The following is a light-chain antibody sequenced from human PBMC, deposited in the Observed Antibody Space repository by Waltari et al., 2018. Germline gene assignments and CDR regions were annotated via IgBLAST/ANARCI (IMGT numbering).Light chain of an antibody. V-gene: IGLV2-14*03. CDR3: SSFTRATTLI. J-gene: IGLJ2*01. CDR1: SSDVGGYNS. CDR2: DFS. Sequence: QSALTQPASVSGSPGQSIAISCTGTSSDVGGYNSVSWYQQHPGKVPTLVIYDFSNRPSGVSTRFSGSKSGNTASLTSSGLQADDEADYYCSSFTRATTLIFGGGTKLTVL.